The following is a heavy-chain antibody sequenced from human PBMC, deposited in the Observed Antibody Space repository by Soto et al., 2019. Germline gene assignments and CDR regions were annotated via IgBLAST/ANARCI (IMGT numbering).Heavy chain of an antibody. CDR1: GFTFSDYA. D-gene: IGHD2-21*01. Sequence: GGSLRLACTASGFTFSDYAMSWVRQAPGKGLEWVGFIRSNAYGGTAEYAASVKGRFAISRDDSKSIAYLQMNSLKSEDTALYYCTRDLSPPSSCGGDCYGMDVWGQGTTVTVSS. CDR2: IRSNAYGGTA. CDR3: TRDLSPPSSCGGDCYGMDV. V-gene: IGHV3-49*04. J-gene: IGHJ6*02.